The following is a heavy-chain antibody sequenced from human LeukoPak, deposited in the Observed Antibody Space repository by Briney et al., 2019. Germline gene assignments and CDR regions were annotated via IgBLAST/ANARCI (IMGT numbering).Heavy chain of an antibody. J-gene: IGHJ4*02. Sequence: GSLRLSCAASGFTSSSYWMYWVRQAPGKGLVWVSRINKDVTTTYADSVKDRFTMSRDNAKNTLYLQMNSLRADDTAVCYCARGYTYGSIDYWGQGTLVTVSS. CDR2: INKDVTT. CDR1: GFTSSSYW. D-gene: IGHD5-18*01. V-gene: IGHV3-74*01. CDR3: ARGYTYGSIDY.